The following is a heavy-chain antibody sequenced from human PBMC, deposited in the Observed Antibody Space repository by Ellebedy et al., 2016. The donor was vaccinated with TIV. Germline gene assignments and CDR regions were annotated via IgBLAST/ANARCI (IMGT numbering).Heavy chain of an antibody. V-gene: IGHV3-13*01. CDR2: IGTAGDT. D-gene: IGHD3-10*01. CDR3: ARGRYGP. CDR1: GSTFSNYD. Sequence: GESLKISCAASGSTFSNYDMHWVRQATGKGLEWVSGIGTAGDTYYPGSVKGRFTISRENAKNSLFLQMNSLRDGDTAVYYCARGRYGPWGQGTLVTVSS. J-gene: IGHJ5*02.